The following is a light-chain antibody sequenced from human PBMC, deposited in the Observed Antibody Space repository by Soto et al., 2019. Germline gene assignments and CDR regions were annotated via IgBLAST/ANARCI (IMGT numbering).Light chain of an antibody. J-gene: IGKJ4*01. CDR2: DAS. V-gene: IGKV3-20*01. CDR1: QAVRNNY. CDR3: QQFSSYPLT. Sequence: EFLLTQSRGTLSLSPGEISTLSCRSSQAVRNNYLAWYQQKPGQAPRLLIYDASSRATGIPDRFSGGGSGTDFTLTISRLEPEDFAVYYCQQFSSYPLTFGGGTKVDIK.